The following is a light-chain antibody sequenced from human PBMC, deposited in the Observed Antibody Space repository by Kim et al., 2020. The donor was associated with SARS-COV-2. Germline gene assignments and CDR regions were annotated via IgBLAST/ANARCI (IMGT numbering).Light chain of an antibody. Sequence: QSVLTQPPSASGTPGQRVTISCSGSSSNIGSNTVNWYQQLPGTAPKLLIYTNNQRPSGVPDRFSGSKSGTSASLAISGLQSEDETDYHCAAWDDSLNGLVFGGGTQLTVL. J-gene: IGLJ2*01. V-gene: IGLV1-44*01. CDR1: SSNIGSNT. CDR3: AAWDDSLNGLV. CDR2: TNN.